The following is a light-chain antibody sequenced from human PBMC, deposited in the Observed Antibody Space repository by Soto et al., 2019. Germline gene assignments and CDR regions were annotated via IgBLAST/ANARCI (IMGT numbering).Light chain of an antibody. J-gene: IGKJ1*01. V-gene: IGKV3-20*01. CDR3: QQYGSSRT. CDR1: QSVSSSY. CDR2: GAS. Sequence: IVLTQSPGTLSLSPGERATLSCRASQSVSSSYLAWYQQKPGQAPRLLIYGASSMATGIPDRFSGSGSGTDFTLTIRRMEPEDFEVYYCQQYGSSRTFGQRTKV.